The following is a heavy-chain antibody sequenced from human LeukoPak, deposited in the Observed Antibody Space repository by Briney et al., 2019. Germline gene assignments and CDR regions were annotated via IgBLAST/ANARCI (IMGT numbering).Heavy chain of an antibody. Sequence: GWSLRLSCAASGFTFSSYSMNWVRQAPGKFLESVSSISSSSSYIYYADLVKGRFTISRDNAKNTLYLKMNSLRAEDTAVYYCARGEDSRWYYFDYWGQGTLVTVSS. V-gene: IGHV3-21*01. CDR3: ARGEDSRWYYFDY. J-gene: IGHJ4*02. D-gene: IGHD6-13*01. CDR2: ISSSSSYI. CDR1: GFTFSSYS.